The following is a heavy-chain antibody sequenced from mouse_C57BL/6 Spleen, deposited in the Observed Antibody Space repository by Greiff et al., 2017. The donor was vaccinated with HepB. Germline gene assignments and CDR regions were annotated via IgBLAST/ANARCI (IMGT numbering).Heavy chain of an antibody. J-gene: IGHJ2*01. CDR3: ARPLYYDYLYYFDY. D-gene: IGHD2-4*01. V-gene: IGHV1-22*01. CDR2: INPNNGGT. Sequence: VQLKESGPELVKPGASVKMSCKASGYTFTDYNMHWVKQSHGKSLEWIGYINPNNGGTSYNQKFKGKATLTVNKSSSTAYMELRSLTSEDSAVYYCARPLYYDYLYYFDYWGQGTTLTVSS. CDR1: GYTFTDYN.